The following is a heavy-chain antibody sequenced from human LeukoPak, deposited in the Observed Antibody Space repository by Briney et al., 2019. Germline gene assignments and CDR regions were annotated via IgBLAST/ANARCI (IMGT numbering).Heavy chain of an antibody. V-gene: IGHV3-48*03. CDR3: ARDRPVAGMVFDY. CDR2: ISIRGDTI. Sequence: GSLRLSCAASGFTFSSYAMNWVRQAPGKGLEWVSYISIRGDTISYADSVKGRFTISRDNAKNSMYLQMKSLIAEDTAVYYCARDRPVAGMVFDYWGQGTLVTVSS. CDR1: GFTFSSYA. J-gene: IGHJ4*02. D-gene: IGHD6-19*01.